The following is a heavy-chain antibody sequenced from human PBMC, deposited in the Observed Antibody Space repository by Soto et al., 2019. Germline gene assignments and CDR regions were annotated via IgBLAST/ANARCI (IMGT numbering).Heavy chain of an antibody. D-gene: IGHD2-2*01. V-gene: IGHV1-69*13. J-gene: IGHJ5*02. CDR1: GGTFSSYA. CDR2: IIPIFGTA. Sequence: ASVKVSCKASGGTFSSYAISWVRQAPGQGLEWMGGIIPIFGTANYAQKFQGRVTITADESTSTAYMELSSLRSEDTAVYYCAVDIVVVPAAMTWFDPWGQGTLVT. CDR3: AVDIVVVPAAMTWFDP.